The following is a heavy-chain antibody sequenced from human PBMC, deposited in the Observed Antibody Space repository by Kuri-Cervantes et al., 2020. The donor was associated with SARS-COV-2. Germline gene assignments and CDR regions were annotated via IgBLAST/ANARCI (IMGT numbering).Heavy chain of an antibody. Sequence: LSLTCADSGFTFSSYSMNWVRQAPGKGLEWVSYISSSSSYIYHGDSVKGRFIISRDNAKNSLYLQMTSLRAEDTAVYYCAREIEGFDIWGQGTMVTVSS. CDR2: ISSSSSYI. CDR1: GFTFSSYS. D-gene: IGHD2-21*01. J-gene: IGHJ3*02. CDR3: AREIEGFDI. V-gene: IGHV3-21*01.